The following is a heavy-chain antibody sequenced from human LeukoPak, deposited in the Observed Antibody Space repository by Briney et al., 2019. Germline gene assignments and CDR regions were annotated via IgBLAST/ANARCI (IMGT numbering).Heavy chain of an antibody. Sequence: ASVKVSCKASGYTFTSYGISWVRQAPGQGLEWMGWISAYNGNTNYAQKLQGRVTMTTDTSTSTAYMELRSLRSDDTAVYYCARGPSAGYYYYGMDVWGQGTTVTVSS. D-gene: IGHD6-19*01. CDR3: ARGPSAGYYYYGMDV. V-gene: IGHV1-18*01. J-gene: IGHJ6*02. CDR2: ISAYNGNT. CDR1: GYTFTSYG.